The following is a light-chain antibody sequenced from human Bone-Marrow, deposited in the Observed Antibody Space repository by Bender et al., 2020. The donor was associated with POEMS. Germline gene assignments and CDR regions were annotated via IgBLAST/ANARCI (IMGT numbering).Light chain of an antibody. Sequence: QSALTQPASVSGSPGQSITISCTGTGSDVGGYNYVSWYQQHAGKVPKLMIYEGSRRPSGISNRFSGSKSGNTASLTISGLQAEDEAEYYCCSYGDSSSFYVFGTGTKVTVL. CDR3: CSYGDSSSFYV. CDR1: GSDVGGYNY. CDR2: EGS. V-gene: IGLV2-23*01. J-gene: IGLJ1*01.